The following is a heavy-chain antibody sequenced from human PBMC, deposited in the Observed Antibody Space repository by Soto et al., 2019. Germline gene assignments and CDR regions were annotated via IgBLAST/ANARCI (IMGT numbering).Heavy chain of an antibody. Sequence: ASVKVSCKASGYTFTGYYMHWVRQAPGQGLEWMGWINPNSGGTNYAQKFQGWVTMTRDTSISTAYMELSRLRSDDTAVYYCAKLRVLGPLIVVVEDSWGQGTLVTVSS. D-gene: IGHD3-22*01. J-gene: IGHJ4*02. V-gene: IGHV1-2*04. CDR3: AKLRVLGPLIVVVEDS. CDR1: GYTFTGYY. CDR2: INPNSGGT.